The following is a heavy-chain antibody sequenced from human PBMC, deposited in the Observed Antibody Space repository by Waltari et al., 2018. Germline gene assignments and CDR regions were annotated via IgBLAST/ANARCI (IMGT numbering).Heavy chain of an antibody. CDR3: ARQLGYSYALGS. V-gene: IGHV3-53*01. CDR1: GVAVTANF. Sequence: VQLVESGGTLIQPGGSLRLSCAISGVAVTANFFTWVRQAPGKGLECVSIIHIGGATDYADSVRGRFTISRDSSKNTLYLQMHSLRVDDTAVYYCARQLGYSYALGSWGQGTLVTVSS. J-gene: IGHJ5*02. CDR2: IHIGGAT. D-gene: IGHD5-18*01.